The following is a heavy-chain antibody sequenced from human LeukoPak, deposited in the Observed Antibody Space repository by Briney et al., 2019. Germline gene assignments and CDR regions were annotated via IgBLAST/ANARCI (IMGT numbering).Heavy chain of an antibody. J-gene: IGHJ3*02. CDR2: ISTSSNTI. D-gene: IGHD6-19*01. Sequence: PGGSLRLSCAASGFTFSSYGMSWIRQAPGKGLEWLSYISTSSNTIYYAESVKGRFTISRDNAKNSLYLQMNSLRAEDTAVYYCAREGQWRSFDIWGQGTMVTVSS. CDR1: GFTFSSYG. V-gene: IGHV3-48*04. CDR3: AREGQWRSFDI.